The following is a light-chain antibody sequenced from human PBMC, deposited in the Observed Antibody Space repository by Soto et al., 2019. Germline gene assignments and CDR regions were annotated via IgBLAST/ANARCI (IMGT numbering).Light chain of an antibody. CDR1: QTISSW. V-gene: IGKV1-5*03. CDR3: QHYNSYSEA. J-gene: IGKJ1*01. CDR2: KAS. Sequence: DIPMTQSPSTLSGSVGARVTITCRASQTISSWLAWYQQKPGKAPKLLIYKASTLKSGVPSRFSGSGSGTEFTLTISSLQPDDFATYYCQHYNSYSEAFGQGTNVELK.